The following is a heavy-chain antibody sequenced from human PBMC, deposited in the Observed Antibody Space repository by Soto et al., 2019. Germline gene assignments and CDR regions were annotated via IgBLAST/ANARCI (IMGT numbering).Heavy chain of an antibody. J-gene: IGHJ3*01. CDR3: ARGRDRRYQLLFVFYL. CDR1: GDSISSGSYY. D-gene: IGHD2-2*01. Sequence: QVQLQESGPGLVKPSQTLSLTCSVSGDSISSGSYYWSWVRQRPGKGLEWIGYIYHTGSTKYNPSLQSRVSMSVDTSKHQFSLSLTSLTAADTAVYFCARGRDRRYQLLFVFYLWGQGTLVTVSS. V-gene: IGHV4-31*03. CDR2: IYHTGST.